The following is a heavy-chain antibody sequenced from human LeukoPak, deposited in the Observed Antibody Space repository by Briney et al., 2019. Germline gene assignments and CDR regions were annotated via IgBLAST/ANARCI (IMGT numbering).Heavy chain of an antibody. Sequence: GGSLRLSCAASGFTFDDYAMHWVRQAPGKGLEWVSGISWNSGSVGYADSVKGRFTISRDNAKNSLYLQMNSLSAEDTALYYCAPEGTTWGQGTLVTVSS. CDR3: APEGTT. CDR2: ISWNSGSV. J-gene: IGHJ5*02. V-gene: IGHV3-9*01. D-gene: IGHD1-7*01. CDR1: GFTFDDYA.